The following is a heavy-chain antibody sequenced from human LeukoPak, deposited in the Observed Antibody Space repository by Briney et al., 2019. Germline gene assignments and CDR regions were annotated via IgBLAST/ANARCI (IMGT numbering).Heavy chain of an antibody. CDR1: GYTFTSYY. J-gene: IGHJ5*02. V-gene: IGHV1-46*01. CDR3: ARGPSSYGIPGGWFDP. D-gene: IGHD5-18*01. Sequence: ASVKVSCKASGYTFTSYYMHWVRQAPGQGLEWMGIINPSGGSTSYAQKFQGRVTMTRDTSTSTVYMELSSLRSEDTAVYYCARGPSSYGIPGGWFDPWGQGTLVTVSS. CDR2: INPSGGST.